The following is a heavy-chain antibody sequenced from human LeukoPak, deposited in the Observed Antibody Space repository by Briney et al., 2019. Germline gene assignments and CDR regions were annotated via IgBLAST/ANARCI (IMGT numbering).Heavy chain of an antibody. J-gene: IGHJ4*02. CDR3: PGATERYFDY. Sequence: SQTLALTCAISGDSVSTNSAAWNWIRQSPSRGLEWLGRTYYRSKWYNDYAVSVKSRITINADTSKNHFSLQLSSVTPEDTAVYYCPGATERYFDYWGQGTLVTVSS. D-gene: IGHD1-26*01. CDR2: TYYRSKWYN. V-gene: IGHV6-1*01. CDR1: GDSVSTNSAA.